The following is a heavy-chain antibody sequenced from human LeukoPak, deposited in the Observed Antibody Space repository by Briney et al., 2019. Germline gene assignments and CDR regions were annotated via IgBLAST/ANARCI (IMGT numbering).Heavy chain of an antibody. J-gene: IGHJ2*01. CDR2: IRYDGSNE. CDR1: KFTFSSYG. Sequence: GGSLRLSCAASKFTFSSYGMHWVRQAPGKGLEWVAFIRYDGSNEYYADSVKGRFTVSRDNSKSTLYLQMNSLRPEDTAVYYCARGITARNWYFDLWGRGTLVTVSS. V-gene: IGHV3-30*02. CDR3: ARGITARNWYFDL. D-gene: IGHD5-18*01.